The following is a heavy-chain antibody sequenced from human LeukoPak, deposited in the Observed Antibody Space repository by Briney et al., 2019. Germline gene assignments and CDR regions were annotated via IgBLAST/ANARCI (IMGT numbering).Heavy chain of an antibody. V-gene: IGHV4-34*01. Sequence: ASETLSLTCAVYGGSFSGYYWSWIRQPPGKGLEWIGEINHSGSTNYNPSLKSRVTISVDTSKNQFSLKLSSVTAADTAVYYCARGRPYSYGSGYYYYYYMDVWGKGTTVTVSS. D-gene: IGHD5-18*01. CDR2: INHSGST. CDR3: ARGRPYSYGSGYYYYYYMDV. J-gene: IGHJ6*03. CDR1: GGSFSGYY.